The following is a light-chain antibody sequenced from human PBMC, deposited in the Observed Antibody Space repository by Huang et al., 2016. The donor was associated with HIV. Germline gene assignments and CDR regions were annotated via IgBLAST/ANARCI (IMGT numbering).Light chain of an antibody. CDR1: QTFLYSSKNETY. Sequence: DIVMTQSPASLAVSLGERATINCKSSQTFLYSSKNETYLAWYQQRPGQPPRLLIHGALARESGVPERVSGSGSETDFTLTITGLQPEDVAVYYCQQYYSSPTFGGGTKVEI. CDR3: QQYYSSPT. CDR2: GAL. V-gene: IGKV4-1*01. J-gene: IGKJ4*01.